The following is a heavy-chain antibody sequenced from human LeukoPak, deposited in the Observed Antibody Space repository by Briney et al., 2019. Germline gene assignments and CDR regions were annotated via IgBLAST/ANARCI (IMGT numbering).Heavy chain of an antibody. CDR1: GGSISSHY. D-gene: IGHD3-22*01. CDR2: IYYSGST. Sequence: PSETLSLTCTVSGGSISSHYGSWIRQPPGKGLEWIGYIYYSGSTNYNPSLKSRVTISVDTSKNQFSLKLSSVTAADTAVYYCARTAVYDSSGYYYPYYMDVWGKGTTVTVSS. V-gene: IGHV4-59*11. CDR3: ARTAVYDSSGYYYPYYMDV. J-gene: IGHJ6*03.